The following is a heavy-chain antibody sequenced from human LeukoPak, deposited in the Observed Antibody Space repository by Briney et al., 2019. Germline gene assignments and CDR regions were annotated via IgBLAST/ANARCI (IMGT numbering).Heavy chain of an antibody. CDR1: GGSISGYY. J-gene: IGHJ3*02. D-gene: IGHD6-13*01. V-gene: IGHV4-4*07. Sequence: SETLSLTCTVSGGSISGYYWNWIRQPAGKGLDWIGRIYTSGSTNYTPSLKSRVTISVDKSKNQFSLKLSSVTAADTAVYYCARDPDSSSWYYAFDIWGQGTMVTVSS. CDR2: IYTSGST. CDR3: ARDPDSSSWYYAFDI.